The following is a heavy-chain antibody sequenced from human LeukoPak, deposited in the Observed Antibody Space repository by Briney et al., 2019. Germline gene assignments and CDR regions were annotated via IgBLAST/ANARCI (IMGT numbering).Heavy chain of an antibody. J-gene: IGHJ4*02. Sequence: GGSLRLSCAASGFTFSNYAMDWVRQARGKGLEWVSAISGSGGITYYADSVKGRFTISRDNSKNTLYLQMNSLRAEDTAVYYCAKATNSMIVVGHFYYWGQGTLVTVSS. V-gene: IGHV3-23*01. CDR1: GFTFSNYA. CDR2: ISGSGGIT. D-gene: IGHD3-22*01. CDR3: AKATNSMIVVGHFYY.